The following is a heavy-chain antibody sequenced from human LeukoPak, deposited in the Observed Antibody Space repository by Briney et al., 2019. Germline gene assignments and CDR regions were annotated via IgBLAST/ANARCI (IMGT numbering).Heavy chain of an antibody. CDR3: AASTGYCSSTSCYGHFQH. CDR2: FDPEDGET. CDR1: GYTLTELS. V-gene: IGHV1-24*01. Sequence: ASVKVSCKVSGYTLTELSMHWVRQAPGKGLEWMGGFDPEDGETIYAQKFQGRVTMTEDTSTDTAYMELSSLRSEDTAVYYCAASTGYCSSTSCYGHFQHWGQGTLVTVSS. D-gene: IGHD2-2*03. J-gene: IGHJ1*01.